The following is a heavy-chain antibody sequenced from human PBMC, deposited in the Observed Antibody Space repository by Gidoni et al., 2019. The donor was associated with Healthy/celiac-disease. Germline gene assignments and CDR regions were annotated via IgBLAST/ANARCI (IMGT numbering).Heavy chain of an antibody. J-gene: IGHJ6*02. Sequence: QLQLQESGPGLVKPSETLSLTCTVSGGSISSSSYYWGWIRQPPGKGLEWIGSIYYSGSTSYNPSLKSRVTISVDTSKNQFSLKLSSVTAADTAVYYCARHVAYCSGGSCYHYYYGMDVWGQGTTVTVSS. CDR3: ARHVAYCSGGSCYHYYYGMDV. CDR1: GGSISSSSYY. CDR2: IYYSGST. D-gene: IGHD2-15*01. V-gene: IGHV4-39*01.